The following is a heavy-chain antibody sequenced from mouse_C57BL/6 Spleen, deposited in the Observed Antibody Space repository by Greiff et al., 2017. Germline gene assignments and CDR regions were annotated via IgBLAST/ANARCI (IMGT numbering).Heavy chain of an antibody. D-gene: IGHD1-1*01. Sequence: QVQLQQSGAELVRPGASVKLSCKASGYTFTDYYINWVKQRPGQGLEWIARIYPGSGNTYYNEKFKGKATLTAEKSSSTAYMQLSSLTSEDSAVYFCARSYYYGSSPHYFDYWGQGTTLTVSS. CDR2: IYPGSGNT. CDR1: GYTFTDYY. V-gene: IGHV1-76*01. CDR3: ARSYYYGSSPHYFDY. J-gene: IGHJ2*01.